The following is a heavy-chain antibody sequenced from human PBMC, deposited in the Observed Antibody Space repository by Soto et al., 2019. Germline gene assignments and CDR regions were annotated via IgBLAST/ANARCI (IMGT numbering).Heavy chain of an antibody. V-gene: IGHV4-31*03. Sequence: IRSGNGTVSRGSIRHGGNYWSWIRQHPGKGLEWIGYIYYSGSTYYNPSLKSRVTISVDTSKNQFSLKLSSVTAADTAVYYCARVIALRPWNASFDYWAQGTQATGSS. CDR3: ARVIALRPWNASFDY. J-gene: IGHJ4*02. D-gene: IGHD3-3*02. CDR2: IYYSGST. CDR1: RGSIRHGGNY.